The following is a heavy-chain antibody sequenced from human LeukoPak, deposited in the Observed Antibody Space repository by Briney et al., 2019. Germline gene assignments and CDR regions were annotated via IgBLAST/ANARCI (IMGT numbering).Heavy chain of an antibody. Sequence: GGSLRLSCTVSGLIFSAYSLYWVRQAPGKGLEWVAIISIDGNTKYYADSVRGRFIVSRDNSRNTVYLQMNSLRLEDTALYHCVRDPIPGYPDYFDSWGRGTLVTVSS. CDR2: ISIDGNTK. D-gene: IGHD2-15*01. V-gene: IGHV3-30-3*01. CDR3: VRDPIPGYPDYFDS. J-gene: IGHJ4*02. CDR1: GLIFSAYS.